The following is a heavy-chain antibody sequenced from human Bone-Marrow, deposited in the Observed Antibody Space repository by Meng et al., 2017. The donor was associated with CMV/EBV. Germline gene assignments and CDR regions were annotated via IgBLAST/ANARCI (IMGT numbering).Heavy chain of an antibody. D-gene: IGHD2-2*01. CDR2: ISSSSSTI. J-gene: IGHJ6*02. CDR3: ARDLGYCSSTSCFSFGMDV. CDR1: GFTFSSYE. Sequence: GESLKISCAASGFTFSSYEMNWVRQAPGKGLEWVSYISSSSSTIYYADSVKGRFTISRDNAKNSLYLQMNSLRAEDMSVYYCARDLGYCSSTSCFSFGMDVWGQGTTVTVSS. V-gene: IGHV3-48*03.